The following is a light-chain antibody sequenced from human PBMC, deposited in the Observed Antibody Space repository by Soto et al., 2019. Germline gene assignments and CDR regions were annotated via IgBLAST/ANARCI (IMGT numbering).Light chain of an antibody. Sequence: EIVLTQSPGTLSLSPGERATLSCMSSQSVSSSDLAWYQQQPGQAPRLLIYGASTRATGIPARFSGSGSGTEFTPTISSLQSEDYAVYYCQQYNNWPPYTFGQGTKVDIK. CDR3: QQYNNWPPYT. J-gene: IGKJ2*01. CDR1: QSVSSSD. V-gene: IGKV3-15*01. CDR2: GAS.